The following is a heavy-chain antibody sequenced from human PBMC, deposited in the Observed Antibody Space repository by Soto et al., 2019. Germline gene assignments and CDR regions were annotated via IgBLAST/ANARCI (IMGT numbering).Heavy chain of an antibody. CDR2: IKQDGSEK. D-gene: IGHD3-3*01. V-gene: IGHV3-7*03. CDR1: EFTFSSYW. J-gene: IGHJ6*02. CDR3: ARVNRYDFWSGYYTLYYGMDV. Sequence: RLSCVASEFTFSSYWMSWVRQAPGKGLEWVANIKQDGSEKYYVDSVKGRFTISRDNAKNSLYLQMNSLRAEDTAVYYCARVNRYDFWSGYYTLYYGMDVWGQGTTVTVSS.